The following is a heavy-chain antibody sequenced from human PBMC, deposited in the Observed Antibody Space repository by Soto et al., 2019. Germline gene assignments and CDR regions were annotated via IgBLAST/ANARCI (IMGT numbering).Heavy chain of an antibody. D-gene: IGHD6-13*01. CDR3: ARDSGFSRYSSSWYDWFAP. Sequence: ASVKVSCKASGGTFSSYAISCVRQAPGQGLEWMGWISANFGTTNYAQKLQGRVTMTTDTSTSTAYMELRSLRSDDTAVYYCARDSGFSRYSSSWYDWFAPWGQGTLVTVSS. J-gene: IGHJ5*02. CDR2: ISANFGTT. V-gene: IGHV1-18*01. CDR1: GGTFSSYA.